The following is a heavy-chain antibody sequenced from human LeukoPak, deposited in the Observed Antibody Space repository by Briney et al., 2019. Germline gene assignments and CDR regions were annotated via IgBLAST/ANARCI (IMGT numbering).Heavy chain of an antibody. Sequence: ASVKVSCKASGGTFSSYGISWVRQAPGQGLEWMGWINPNSGGTNYAQKLQGRVTMTTDTSTSTAYMELRSLRSDDTAVYYCARVGSSGWYGAYYYYMDVWGKGTTVTVSS. V-gene: IGHV1-18*01. J-gene: IGHJ6*03. CDR3: ARVGSSGWYGAYYYYMDV. CDR1: GGTFSSYG. CDR2: INPNSGGT. D-gene: IGHD6-19*01.